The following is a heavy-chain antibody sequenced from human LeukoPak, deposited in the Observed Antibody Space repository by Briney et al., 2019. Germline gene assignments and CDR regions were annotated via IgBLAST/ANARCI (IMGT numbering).Heavy chain of an antibody. CDR2: INPNSDYT. J-gene: IGHJ4*02. CDR1: GYTFTDCY. V-gene: IGHV1-2*02. D-gene: IGHD2-21*01. Sequence: ASVRVSCKASGYTFTDCYIHWVRQAPGQGLEWMGWINPNSDYTFYAQKFQGRVTLTRDTSISTVYMELTTLTSDDTALYYCAVAPGDYWGQGTLVSVSA. CDR3: AVAPGDY.